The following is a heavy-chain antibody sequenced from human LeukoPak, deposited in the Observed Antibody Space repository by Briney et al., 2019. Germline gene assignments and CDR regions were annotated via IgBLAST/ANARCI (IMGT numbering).Heavy chain of an antibody. Sequence: GASVKVSCKASGYTFTSYYMHWVRQATGQGLEWMGWMNPNSGNTGYAQKFQGRVTMTRNTSISTAYMELSSLRSEDTAVYYCARTYYDSSGYYNWFDPWGQGTLVTVSS. D-gene: IGHD3-22*01. CDR2: MNPNSGNT. V-gene: IGHV1-8*02. CDR3: ARTYYDSSGYYNWFDP. J-gene: IGHJ5*02. CDR1: GYTFTSYY.